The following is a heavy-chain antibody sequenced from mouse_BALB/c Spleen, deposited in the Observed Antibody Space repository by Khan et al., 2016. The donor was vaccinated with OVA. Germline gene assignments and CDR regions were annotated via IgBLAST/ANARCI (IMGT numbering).Heavy chain of an antibody. J-gene: IGHJ2*01. CDR3: AREGNYYGPLDY. CDR2: ISYSGST. V-gene: IGHV3-2*02. D-gene: IGHD1-1*01. CDR1: GYSITSDYA. Sequence: EVQLQESGPGLVKPSQSLSLTCTVTGYSITSDYAWNWIRQFPGNKLEWMGYISYSGSTSYNPSLKSRISITRATSKNQFFLQLNSVTTEDTATYYCAREGNYYGPLDYWGQGTTLTVSS.